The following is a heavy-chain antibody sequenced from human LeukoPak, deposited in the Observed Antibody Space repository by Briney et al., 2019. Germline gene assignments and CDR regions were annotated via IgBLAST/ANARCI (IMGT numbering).Heavy chain of an antibody. V-gene: IGHV1-46*01. D-gene: IGHD3-3*01. Sequence: ASVKVSCKASGYTFTSYYMHWVRQAPGQGFEWMGIINPSGGSTSYAQKFQGRVTMTRDTSTSTVYMELSSLRSEDTAVYYCARDSIGYYDFWSGSNWFDPWGQGTLVTVSS. CDR1: GYTFTSYY. CDR3: ARDSIGYYDFWSGSNWFDP. J-gene: IGHJ5*02. CDR2: INPSGGST.